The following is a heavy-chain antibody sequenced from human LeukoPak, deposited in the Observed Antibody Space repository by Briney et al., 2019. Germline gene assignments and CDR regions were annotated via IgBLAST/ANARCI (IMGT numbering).Heavy chain of an antibody. CDR2: IYPSGNT. V-gene: IGHV4-4*07. CDR3: ARQLGGRAFDI. Sequence: SETLSLTCTVSGVSICSYYWSWIRQPAGKGLEWIGRIYPSGNTNYNPSLTSRVTMSVDTSKIQFSLKLSSVTAADTAVYYCARQLGGRAFDIWGQGTMVTVSS. D-gene: IGHD3-16*01. CDR1: GVSICSYY. J-gene: IGHJ3*02.